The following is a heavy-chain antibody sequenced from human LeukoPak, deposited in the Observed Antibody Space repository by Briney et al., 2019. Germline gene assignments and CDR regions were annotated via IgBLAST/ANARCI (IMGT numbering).Heavy chain of an antibody. J-gene: IGHJ6*04. CDR3: AELGITMIGGV. V-gene: IGHV3-30*18. Sequence: PGGSLRLSCAASGFTFSSYGMGWVRQAPGKGLEGVAIITYDGTDEYFTDSVKGRFTISRDHSKNTVYLQMNSLRAEDTAVYYCAELGITMIGGVWGKGTTVTISS. CDR1: GFTFSSYG. CDR2: ITYDGTDE. D-gene: IGHD3-10*02.